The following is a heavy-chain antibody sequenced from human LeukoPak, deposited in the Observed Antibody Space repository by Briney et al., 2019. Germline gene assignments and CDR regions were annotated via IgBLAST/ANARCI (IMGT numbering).Heavy chain of an antibody. D-gene: IGHD6-6*01. V-gene: IGHV1-24*01. CDR3: ARVDSSSSGANYFDY. Sequence: ASVKVSCKVSGYTLTELSMHWVRQAPGKGLEWMGGFDPEDGETIYAQKFQGRVTMTTDTSTSTAYMELRSLRSDDTAVYYCARVDSSSSGANYFDYWGQGTLVTVSS. CDR1: GYTLTELS. CDR2: FDPEDGET. J-gene: IGHJ4*02.